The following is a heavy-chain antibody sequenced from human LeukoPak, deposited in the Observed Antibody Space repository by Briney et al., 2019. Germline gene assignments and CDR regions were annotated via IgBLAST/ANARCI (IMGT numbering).Heavy chain of an antibody. J-gene: IGHJ4*02. CDR3: ARHAFPSDSSGYYPDY. Sequence: SETLSLXCAVSGYSISSGYHWGWIRQAPGKGLEWIGNMYHSGTTYYNPSLKSRVTISVDRSKNQFSLKVTSVTAADTAVYYCARHAFPSDSSGYYPDYWGQGTLVTVSS. CDR1: GYSISSGYH. CDR2: MYHSGTT. V-gene: IGHV4-38-2*01. D-gene: IGHD3-22*01.